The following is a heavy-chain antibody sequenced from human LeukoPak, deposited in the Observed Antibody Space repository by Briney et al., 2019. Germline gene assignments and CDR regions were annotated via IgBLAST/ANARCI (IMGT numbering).Heavy chain of an antibody. Sequence: GGSLRLSCAASGFTFSSYSMNWVRQAPGKGLEWVSSISSSSSYIYYADSVKGRFTISRDNAKNTLYLQMNSLRAEDTAVYYCARVGYDFWSGPRVVDVWGKGTTVTVSS. V-gene: IGHV3-21*01. CDR3: ARVGYDFWSGPRVVDV. D-gene: IGHD3-3*01. CDR1: GFTFSSYS. CDR2: ISSSSSYI. J-gene: IGHJ6*04.